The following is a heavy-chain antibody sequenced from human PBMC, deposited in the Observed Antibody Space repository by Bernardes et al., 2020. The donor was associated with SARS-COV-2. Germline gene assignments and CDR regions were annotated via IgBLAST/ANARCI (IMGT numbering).Heavy chain of an antibody. D-gene: IGHD3-22*01. CDR3: ARGASSGYRVDY. Sequence: GRSLRVSCAASGFTFSSYWMHWVRQIPGRGLVWLSRISTDGSTTNYADSVKGRFTISRDNAKNTLWLQMNSLGADDTAVYYCARGASSGYRVDYWGPGTLVTVSS. J-gene: IGHJ4*02. CDR2: ISTDGSTT. CDR1: GFTFSSYW. V-gene: IGHV3-74*01.